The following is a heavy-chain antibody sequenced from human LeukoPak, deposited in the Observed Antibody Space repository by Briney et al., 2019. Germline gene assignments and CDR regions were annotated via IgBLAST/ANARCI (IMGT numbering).Heavy chain of an antibody. D-gene: IGHD2-2*02. J-gene: IGHJ6*03. CDR1: GDSVSSNSAA. V-gene: IGHV6-1*01. CDR2: KYYRSKWYN. CDR3: AREAVVVPAAIRRYYYYMDV. Sequence: SQTLSLTCAISGDSVSSNSAAWNWIRQSPSRGLEWLGRKYYRSKWYNDYAVSVKSRITINPDTSKNQFSLQLNSVTPEDTAVYYCAREAVVVPAAIRRYYYYMDVWGKGTTVTVSS.